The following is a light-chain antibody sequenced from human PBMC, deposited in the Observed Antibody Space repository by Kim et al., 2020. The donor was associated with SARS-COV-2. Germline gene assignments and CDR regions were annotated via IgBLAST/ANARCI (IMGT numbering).Light chain of an antibody. V-gene: IGLV2-14*03. CDR2: DVT. CDR3: SSYTSSTTLGV. CDR1: SSDVGGYNF. Sequence: QSALTQPASVSGSPGQSITISCTGTSSDVGGYNFVSWYQQHLSEAPKLIIYDVTIRPSGVSNRFSGSKSGNTASLTISGLQAEDEADYYCSSYTSSTTLGVFGGGTQLTVL. J-gene: IGLJ2*01.